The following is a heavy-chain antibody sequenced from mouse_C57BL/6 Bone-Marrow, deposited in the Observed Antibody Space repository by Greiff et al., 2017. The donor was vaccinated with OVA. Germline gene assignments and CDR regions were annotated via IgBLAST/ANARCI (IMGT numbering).Heavy chain of an antibody. CDR3: ARSYGNYEGAMDY. CDR1: GYTFTSYW. CDR2: INPSNGGT. D-gene: IGHD2-1*01. J-gene: IGHJ4*01. Sequence: VQLQQSGTELVKPGASVKLSCKASGYTFTSYWMHWVKQRPGQGLEWIGNINPSNGGTNYNEKFKSKATLTVDKSSSTAYMQLSSLTSEDSSVYYCARSYGNYEGAMDYWGQGTSGTVSS. V-gene: IGHV1-53*01.